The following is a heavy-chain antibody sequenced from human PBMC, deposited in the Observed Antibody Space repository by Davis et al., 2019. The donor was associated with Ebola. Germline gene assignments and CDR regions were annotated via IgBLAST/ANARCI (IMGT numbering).Heavy chain of an antibody. CDR1: GGCFSDYT. CDR2: ILPALNIV. D-gene: IGHD3-22*01. CDR3: AREQIGEIDY. V-gene: IGHV1-69*04. Sequence: SVKVSCKASGGCFSDYTISWVRQAPGQGLEWMGRILPALNIVTYAQKFQDRLTITADRSTNTAYMDLSSLKSEDTATYFCAREQIGEIDYWGQGTLVTVSS. J-gene: IGHJ4*02.